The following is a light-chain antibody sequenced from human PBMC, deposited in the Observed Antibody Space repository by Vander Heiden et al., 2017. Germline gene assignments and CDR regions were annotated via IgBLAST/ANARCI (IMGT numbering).Light chain of an antibody. CDR1: QSLFFGSDDKNY. J-gene: IGKJ1*01. Sequence: DTVMTQSPDSLAVSRGERATITCRSSQSLFFGSDDKNYLAWFQQKVGQPPKQLIYWASFREPGVPDRFIGSGSGTDFTLTISSLQPEDVAVYYCQQYYSTPWTFGQGTKVEVK. V-gene: IGKV4-1*01. CDR2: WAS. CDR3: QQYYSTPWT.